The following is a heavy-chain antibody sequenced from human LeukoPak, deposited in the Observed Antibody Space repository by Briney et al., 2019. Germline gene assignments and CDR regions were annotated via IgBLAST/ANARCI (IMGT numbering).Heavy chain of an antibody. D-gene: IGHD4-17*01. J-gene: IGHJ4*02. Sequence: ASVKVSCKASGYTFTGYYMHWVRQAPGQGLEWMGRINPNSGGTNYAQKFQGRVTMTRDTSISTAYMELSRLRSDDTAVYYCARDHPDYGRTSDFDYWGQGTLVIVSS. CDR3: ARDHPDYGRTSDFDY. CDR1: GYTFTGYY. V-gene: IGHV1-2*06. CDR2: INPNSGGT.